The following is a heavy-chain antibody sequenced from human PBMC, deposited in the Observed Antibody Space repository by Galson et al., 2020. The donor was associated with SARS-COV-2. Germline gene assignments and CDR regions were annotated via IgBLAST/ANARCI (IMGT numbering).Heavy chain of an antibody. V-gene: IGHV1-24*01. Sequence: ASVTVSCQVSGYTLTELSMHWVRQATGKGLEWMGVFDPDDGETLNPQKFQGRVTKTEDTPTDTAYMELSSLRAEDTAVYDCATGVAVAGTPRQYDYYYGMDVGGQGATVTVSS. J-gene: IGHJ6*02. CDR2: FDPDDGET. CDR1: GYTLTELS. D-gene: IGHD6-19*01. CDR3: ATGVAVAGTPRQYDYYYGMDV.